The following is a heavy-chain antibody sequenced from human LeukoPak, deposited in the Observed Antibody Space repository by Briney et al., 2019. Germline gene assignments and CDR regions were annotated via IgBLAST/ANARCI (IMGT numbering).Heavy chain of an antibody. D-gene: IGHD4-23*01. Sequence: PGGSLRLSCAASGFTFSSYRMNWVRQAPGKGLEWLSYITSSGSTMYYADSVKGRFTISRDNAKNSLYLQMHSLRAEDTAVYYCARDNGGFDYWGQGTLVTVSS. J-gene: IGHJ4*02. V-gene: IGHV3-48*04. CDR1: GFTFSSYR. CDR3: ARDNGGFDY. CDR2: ITSSGSTM.